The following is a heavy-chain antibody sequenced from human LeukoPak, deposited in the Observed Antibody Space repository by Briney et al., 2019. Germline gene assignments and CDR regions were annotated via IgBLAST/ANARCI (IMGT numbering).Heavy chain of an antibody. D-gene: IGHD3-9*01. CDR2: ISYDGSNK. CDR3: AKDGNLLRYFDWLPNYYYYMDV. Sequence: GGSLRLSCAASGFTFSSYGMHWVRQAPGKGLEWVAVISYDGSNKYYADSVKGRFTISRDNSKNTLYLQMNSLRAEDTAVYYCAKDGNLLRYFDWLPNYYYYMDVWGKGTTVTVSS. J-gene: IGHJ6*03. V-gene: IGHV3-30*18. CDR1: GFTFSSYG.